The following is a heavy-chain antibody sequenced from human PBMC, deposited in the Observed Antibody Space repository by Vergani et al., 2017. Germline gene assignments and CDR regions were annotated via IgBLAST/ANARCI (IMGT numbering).Heavy chain of an antibody. Sequence: QVQLVESGGGVVQPGTSLRLSCVVSGFALNRHAMYLVRQAPGKGLEWVVGISFDGTNEYYPDLVKGRFTISRDIAKNTLYLQVRSLRLEDTGVYHCVRDCGICAGGRCYTEAWDYWGQGTPVTVSS. J-gene: IGHJ4*02. D-gene: IGHD2-2*02. CDR3: VRDCGICAGGRCYTEAWDY. V-gene: IGHV3-30-3*01. CDR1: GFALNRHA. CDR2: ISFDGTNE.